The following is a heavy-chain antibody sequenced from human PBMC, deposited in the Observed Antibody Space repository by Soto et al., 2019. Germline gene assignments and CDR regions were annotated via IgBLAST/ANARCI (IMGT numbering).Heavy chain of an antibody. CDR2: IYPGDSDT. J-gene: IGHJ4*02. CDR3: ARLSLRYFDWPSY. V-gene: IGHV5-51*01. D-gene: IGHD3-9*01. CDR1: GYSFTSYW. Sequence: GESLKISCKGSGYSFTSYWNGWVRQMPGKGLEWMGIIYPGDSDTRYSPSFQGQVTISADKSISTAYLQWSSLKVSYTAMYYCARLSLRYFDWPSYWGQGTLVTVSS.